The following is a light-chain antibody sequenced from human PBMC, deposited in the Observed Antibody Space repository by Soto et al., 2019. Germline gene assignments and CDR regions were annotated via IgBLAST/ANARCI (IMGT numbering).Light chain of an antibody. CDR2: DAS. CDR3: QQYNSYPWT. Sequence: DIKMTQSPSTLSASVGDRVTTTCRASQSISSWLAWYQQKPGKAPKLLIYDASSLESGVPSRFSGSGSGTEFTLTISSLQPDDFATYYCQQYNSYPWTFGQGTRLEI. V-gene: IGKV1-5*01. J-gene: IGKJ5*01. CDR1: QSISSW.